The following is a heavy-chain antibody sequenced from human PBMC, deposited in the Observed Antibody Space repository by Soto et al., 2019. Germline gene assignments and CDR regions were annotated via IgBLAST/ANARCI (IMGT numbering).Heavy chain of an antibody. Sequence: QVQLQESGPGLVKPSETLSLTCTVSGGSISSYYWNWIRQPPGQGLEWIGYIYYSGSTNYNPSLSIRVTISVDPSKNPLSLMLSSVPAADTAVYYCASRYGGAFEIWGQGTMVTVSS. CDR1: GGSISSYY. J-gene: IGHJ3*02. CDR3: ASRYGGAFEI. V-gene: IGHV4-59*08. D-gene: IGHD4-17*01. CDR2: IYYSGST.